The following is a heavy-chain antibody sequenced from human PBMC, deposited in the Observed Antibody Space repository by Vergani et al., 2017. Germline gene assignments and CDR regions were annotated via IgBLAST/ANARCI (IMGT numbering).Heavy chain of an antibody. CDR2: IKQAGSEK. CDR3: ARDSYCSGGSCLINGMDV. V-gene: IGHV3-7*01. Sequence: EVQLVESGGGLVQPGGSLRLSCAASGFTFSSYWLSWVRQAPGKGLEWVANIKQAGSEKYYVDSVKGRLTISRDNAKNSLHLQMNSLRAEDTAVYSCARDSYCSGGSCLINGMDVWGQGTTVTVSS. J-gene: IGHJ6*02. D-gene: IGHD2-15*01. CDR1: GFTFSSYW.